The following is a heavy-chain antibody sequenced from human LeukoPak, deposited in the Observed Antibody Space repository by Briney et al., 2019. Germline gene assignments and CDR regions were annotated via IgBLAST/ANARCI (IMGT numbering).Heavy chain of an antibody. J-gene: IGHJ4*02. CDR1: GFSISSSSYY. CDR3: ASGPTVTTIDY. V-gene: IGHV4-39*01. CDR2: IYYSGST. Sequence: SETLSLTCTVSGFSISSSSYYWVWIRQPPGKGLEWIGRIYYSGSTYYDPALNSRVTISVDASKNQFSLNLSSVTAADTAVSYCASGPTVTTIDYWGQGTLVTVSS. D-gene: IGHD4-11*01.